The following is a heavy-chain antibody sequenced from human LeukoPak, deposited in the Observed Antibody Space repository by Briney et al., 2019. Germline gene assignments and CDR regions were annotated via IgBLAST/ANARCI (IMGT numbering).Heavy chain of an antibody. CDR2: ISGSGGST. CDR3: AKDRGNFCGDYRNYGMDV. V-gene: IGHV3-23*01. CDR1: GFTFSSYA. J-gene: IGHJ6*04. D-gene: IGHD4-17*01. Sequence: GGSLRLSCAASGFTFSSYAMSWVRQAPGKGLEWVSAISGSGGSTYYADSVKGRFTISRDNSKNTLYLQMNSLRAEDTAVYYCAKDRGNFCGDYRNYGMDVWGKGTTVTVSS.